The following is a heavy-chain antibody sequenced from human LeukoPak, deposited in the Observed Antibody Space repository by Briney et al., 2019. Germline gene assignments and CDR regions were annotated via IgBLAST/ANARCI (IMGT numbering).Heavy chain of an antibody. CDR2: INPSGGST. V-gene: IGHV1-46*01. Sequence: GASMKVSCKASGYTFTSYYMHWVRQAPGQGLEWMGIINPSGGSTTYAQRFQGRVTMTRDLSTSTVYMELSSLRSEDTAVYYCARDFGCGGDCGVDYWGQGTLVTVSS. CDR3: ARDFGCGGDCGVDY. D-gene: IGHD2-21*02. J-gene: IGHJ4*02. CDR1: GYTFTSYY.